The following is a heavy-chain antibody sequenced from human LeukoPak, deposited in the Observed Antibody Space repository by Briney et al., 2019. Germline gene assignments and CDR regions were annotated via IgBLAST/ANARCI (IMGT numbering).Heavy chain of an antibody. CDR1: GYTFTGYY. CDR2: INPNSGGT. Sequence: ASVKVSCKASGYTFTGYYMHWVRQAPGQGLEWMGWINPNSGGTNYAQKLQGRFTMTRDTSISSAYMDLSSLRSDDTAVYYCARDALHYRLYYYMDVWGKGTTVTVSS. J-gene: IGHJ6*03. V-gene: IGHV1-2*02. CDR3: ARDALHYRLYYYMDV. D-gene: IGHD1-26*01.